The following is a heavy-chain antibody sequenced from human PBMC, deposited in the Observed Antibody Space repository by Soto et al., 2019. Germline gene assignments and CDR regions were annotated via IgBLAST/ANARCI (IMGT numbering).Heavy chain of an antibody. CDR2: IIPIFGTA. J-gene: IGHJ6*02. V-gene: IGHV1-69*13. CDR3: ASKGLEWLLSTSTHYYYYYGMDV. Sequence: SVEVSCKASGCPFTSYGISWVRQAPVQVLELMGGIIPIFGTANYAQKFQGRVTITADESTSTAYMELSSLRSEDTAVYYCASKGLEWLLSTSTHYYYYYGMDVWGQGTTVTASS. D-gene: IGHD3-3*01. CDR1: GCPFTSYG.